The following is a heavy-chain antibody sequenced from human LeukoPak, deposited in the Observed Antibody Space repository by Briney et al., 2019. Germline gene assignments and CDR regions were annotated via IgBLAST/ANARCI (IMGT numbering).Heavy chain of an antibody. CDR2: IYYSGST. D-gene: IGHD4-17*01. CDR1: GGSISSGDHY. J-gene: IGHJ6*02. CDR3: ARDSVIDYGDYGGSAYGMDV. Sequence: SQTLSLTCTVSGGSISSGDHYWTWLRQPPGTGLEGIGHIYYSGSTNYKPSLKSRVTISINTSKNHFSLKLSSVTAADTAVYYCARDSVIDYGDYGGSAYGMDVWGQGTTVTVSS. V-gene: IGHV4-30-4*01.